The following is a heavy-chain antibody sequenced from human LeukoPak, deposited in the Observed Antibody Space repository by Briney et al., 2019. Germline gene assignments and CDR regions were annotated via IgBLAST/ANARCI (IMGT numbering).Heavy chain of an antibody. CDR2: IIPIFGTA. CDR1: GGTFSSYA. J-gene: IGHJ4*02. V-gene: IGHV1-69*13. CDR3: AGVSSYYYDSSGYYGY. Sequence: ASVKVSCKASGGTFSSYAISWVRQAPGQGLEWMGGIIPIFGTANYAQKFQGRVTITADESTSTAYMELSSLRSEDTAVYYCAGVSSYYYDSSGYYGYWGQGTLVTVSS. D-gene: IGHD3-22*01.